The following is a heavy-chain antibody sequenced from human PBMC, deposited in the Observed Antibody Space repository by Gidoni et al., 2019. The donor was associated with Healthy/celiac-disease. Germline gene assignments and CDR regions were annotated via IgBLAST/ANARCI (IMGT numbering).Heavy chain of an antibody. Sequence: EVQLVESGGGLVQPGGSLRLSCAASGFTFSSYDMHWVRQATGKGLEWVSAIGTAGDTYYPGSVKGRFTISRENAKNSLYLQMNSLRAGDTAVYYCARAPPHQYCSGGSCDGFDYWGQGTLVTVSS. V-gene: IGHV3-13*01. D-gene: IGHD2-15*01. CDR2: IGTAGDT. J-gene: IGHJ4*02. CDR3: ARAPPHQYCSGGSCDGFDY. CDR1: GFTFSSYD.